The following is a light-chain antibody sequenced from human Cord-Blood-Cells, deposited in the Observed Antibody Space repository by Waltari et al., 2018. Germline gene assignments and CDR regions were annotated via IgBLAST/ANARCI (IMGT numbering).Light chain of an antibody. CDR2: DVS. CDR3: CSYAGSYTWV. J-gene: IGLJ3*02. Sequence: QSALTQPRSVSGSPGLSVTISCPGTSSDVGGYYHVSWYQQHPGKAPKHRIYDVSKRPSGVPDRFSGSKSGNTASLTISGLQAEDEADYYCCSYAGSYTWVFGGGTKLTVL. CDR1: SSDVGGYYH. V-gene: IGLV2-11*01.